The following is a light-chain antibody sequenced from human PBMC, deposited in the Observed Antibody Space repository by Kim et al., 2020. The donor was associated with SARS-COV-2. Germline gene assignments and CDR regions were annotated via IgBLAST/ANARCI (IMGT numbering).Light chain of an antibody. CDR3: QQYDNWPRMYS. CDR1: QRIGTK. J-gene: IGKJ2*01. Sequence: EVVMPQSPATLSVSPGDRVILSCRASQRIGTKLAWYQQKVGQAPRLLIYRATTRATGIPARFSGSGSGTDFTLTISSLQSDDVAIYHCQQYDNWPRMYSFGQGTKLEI. V-gene: IGKV3D-15*01. CDR2: RAT.